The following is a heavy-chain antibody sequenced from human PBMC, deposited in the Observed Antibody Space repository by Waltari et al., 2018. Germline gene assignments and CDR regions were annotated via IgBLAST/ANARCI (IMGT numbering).Heavy chain of an antibody. CDR3: ARGTVLRFLEWLGYYYYMDV. Sequence: QVQLQQWGAGLLKPSETLSLTCAVYGGSFSGYYWSWIRQPPGKGREWIGEINHSGSTNYNPSLKRRVTISVDTSKNQFSLKLSSVTAADTAVYYCARGTVLRFLEWLGYYYYMDVWGKGTTVTVSS. J-gene: IGHJ6*03. CDR1: GGSFSGYY. D-gene: IGHD3-3*01. CDR2: INHSGST. V-gene: IGHV4-34*01.